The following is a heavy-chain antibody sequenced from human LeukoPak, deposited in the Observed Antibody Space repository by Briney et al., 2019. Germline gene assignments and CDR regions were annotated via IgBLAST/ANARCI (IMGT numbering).Heavy chain of an antibody. CDR3: AKVSDSGYDQDDY. J-gene: IGHJ4*02. CDR2: ISGSGGST. V-gene: IGHV3-23*01. Sequence: GGSLRLSCAASGFTFSGYAMSWVRQAPGKGLEWVSAISGSGGSTYYADSVKGRFTISRDNSKNTLYLQMNSLRAEDTAVYYCAKVSDSGYDQDDYWGQGTLVTVSS. CDR1: GFTFSGYA. D-gene: IGHD5-12*01.